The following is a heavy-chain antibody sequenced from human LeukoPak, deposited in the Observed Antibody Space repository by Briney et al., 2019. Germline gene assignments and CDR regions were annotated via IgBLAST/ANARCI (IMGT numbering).Heavy chain of an antibody. J-gene: IGHJ4*02. CDR3: ARDRGLSGYDLCDY. Sequence: GGSLRLSCAASTFTFSNYWMNWVRQAPGKGLEWVATIKHDESEKHYVDSVEGRFTISRDNAMNSLYLQMNSLRAEDTAVYYCARDRGLSGYDLCDYWGQGTLVTVSS. D-gene: IGHD5-12*01. V-gene: IGHV3-7*01. CDR2: IKHDESEK. CDR1: TFTFSNYW.